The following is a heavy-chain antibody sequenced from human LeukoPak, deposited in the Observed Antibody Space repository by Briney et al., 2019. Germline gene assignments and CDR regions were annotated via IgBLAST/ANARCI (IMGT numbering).Heavy chain of an antibody. D-gene: IGHD6-13*01. CDR1: GYTFTSYY. CDR3: ARSLITAGSTRSALDY. V-gene: IGHV1-46*01. Sequence: ASVKVSCKASGYTFTSYYMHWVRQAPGQGLEWMGIINPSGGSTSYAQKFQGRVTMTRDTSTSTVYMELSSLRSEGTAVYYCARSLITAGSTRSALDYWGQGTLVTVSS. J-gene: IGHJ4*02. CDR2: INPSGGST.